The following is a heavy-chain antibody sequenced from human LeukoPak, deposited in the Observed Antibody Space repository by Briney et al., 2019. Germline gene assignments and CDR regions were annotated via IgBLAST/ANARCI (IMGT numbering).Heavy chain of an antibody. V-gene: IGHV4-34*01. CDR3: ARRYYYNLGSFPFDF. CDR2: IHNSGTT. D-gene: IGHD3-10*01. J-gene: IGHJ4*02. CDR1: GGPFSGYF. Sequence: SETLSLTCAVSGGPFSGYFWSWIRQSSGKGLEWIGEIHNSGTTNYNPSLNSRVTISEDTSKNQFYLNLSSVTAADTAIYYCARRYYYNLGSFPFDFWGQGTLVTVSS.